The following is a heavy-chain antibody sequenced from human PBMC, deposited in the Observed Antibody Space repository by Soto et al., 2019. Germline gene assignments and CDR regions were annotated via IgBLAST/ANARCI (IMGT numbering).Heavy chain of an antibody. CDR1: GGSFSGYS. J-gene: IGHJ4*02. D-gene: IGHD6-13*01. CDR2: INHSGST. Sequence: QVQLQQWGAGLLKPSETLSLTCAVYGGSFSGYSWSWIRQPPGKGLEWIGEINHSGSTNYNPSLKSRVTIAVDTSKNQCSLKLSSVTAADTAVYYCAKAAAGRGDSWGQGTLVTVSS. CDR3: AKAAAGRGDS. V-gene: IGHV4-34*01.